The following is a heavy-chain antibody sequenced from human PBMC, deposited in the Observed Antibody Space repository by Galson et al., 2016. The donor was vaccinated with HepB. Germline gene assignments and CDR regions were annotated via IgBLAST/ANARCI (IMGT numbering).Heavy chain of an antibody. Sequence: SLRLSCAASGFAVRSNFMAWVRQAPGKGLEWVSLIYSGGSTYYADSVRGRFTISRDTSKNTLFLEMLNLSAEDTAVYYCARVQTFYDYTWGTSRPRYFDYWGQGTLVTVSS. J-gene: IGHJ4*02. D-gene: IGHD3-16*02. CDR3: ARVQTFYDYTWGTSRPRYFDY. CDR1: GFAVRSNF. V-gene: IGHV3-53*01. CDR2: IYSGGST.